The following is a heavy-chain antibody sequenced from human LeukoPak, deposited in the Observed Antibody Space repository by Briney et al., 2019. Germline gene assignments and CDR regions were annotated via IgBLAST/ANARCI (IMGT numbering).Heavy chain of an antibody. J-gene: IGHJ2*01. Sequence: SETLSLTCTVSGGSISSYFWSWLRQPPGKRLEWVGYISYSGNTDYNPSLKSRVTLSVDTSKNRLSLKLSSVTAADTAVYYCARKSSRGGFNGYDYWYFDLWGRGTLVTVSS. CDR1: GGSISSYF. CDR3: ARKSSRGGFNGYDYWYFDL. V-gene: IGHV4-59*08. CDR2: ISYSGNT. D-gene: IGHD5-12*01.